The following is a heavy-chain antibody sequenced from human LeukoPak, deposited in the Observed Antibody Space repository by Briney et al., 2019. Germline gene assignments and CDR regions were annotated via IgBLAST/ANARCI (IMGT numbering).Heavy chain of an antibody. D-gene: IGHD6-13*01. J-gene: IGHJ5*02. V-gene: IGHV1-18*04. CDR1: GYTFTSYG. CDR3: ARVRRLAAAGTLSLDP. CDR2: ISAYNGNT. Sequence: ASVKVSCKASGYTFTSYGISWVRQAPGQGFEWMGWISAYNGNTNYAQKLQGRVTMTTDTSTSTAYMELRSLRSDDTAVYYCARVRRLAAAGTLSLDPWGQGTLVTVSS.